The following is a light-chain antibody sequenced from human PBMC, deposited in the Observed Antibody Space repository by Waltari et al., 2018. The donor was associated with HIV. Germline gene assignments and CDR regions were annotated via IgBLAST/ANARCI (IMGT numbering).Light chain of an antibody. CDR1: QSVSNKY. Sequence: EIVLTQSPGTLSLSPGERATPSCRASQSVSNKYLVWYQQKPGQAPRLLIYAASSRATGIPDRFSGSGSGTDFTLTISRLEPEDFAVYYCQQYAGSYTFGQGTKLEIK. V-gene: IGKV3-20*01. J-gene: IGKJ2*01. CDR2: AAS. CDR3: QQYAGSYT.